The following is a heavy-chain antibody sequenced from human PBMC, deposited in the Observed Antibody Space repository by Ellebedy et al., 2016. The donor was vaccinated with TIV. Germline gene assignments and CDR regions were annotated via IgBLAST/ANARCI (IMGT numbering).Heavy chain of an antibody. CDR2: ISGSRSYI. D-gene: IGHD3-16*01. Sequence: PGGSLRLSCAASGFSFSTYSMNWVRQAPGKGLEWASSISGSRSYIYYADSIKGRFTISRAKANNLLYLQMNSLRAEDTAVYYCASRIKMMWGQGTLVTVSS. V-gene: IGHV3-21*01. CDR1: GFSFSTYS. J-gene: IGHJ4*02. CDR3: ASRIKMM.